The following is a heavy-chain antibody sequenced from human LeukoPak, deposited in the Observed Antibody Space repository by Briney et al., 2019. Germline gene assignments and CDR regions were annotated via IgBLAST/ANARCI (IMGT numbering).Heavy chain of an antibody. CDR1: GFTFSSYW. CDR2: IRMDGGEQ. D-gene: IGHD5-24*01. Sequence: PGGSLRLSCAASGFTFSSYWMTWVRQTPGKGLEWVANIRMDGGEQYYMDSVEGRFTISRDSAKNSLYLQMYSLRPEDTAVYYCARDKGYNSAYWGRGTLVTVSS. V-gene: IGHV3-7*01. CDR3: ARDKGYNSAY. J-gene: IGHJ4*02.